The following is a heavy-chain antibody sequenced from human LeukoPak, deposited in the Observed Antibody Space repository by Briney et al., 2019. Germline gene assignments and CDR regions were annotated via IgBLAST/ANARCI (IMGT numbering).Heavy chain of an antibody. J-gene: IGHJ4*02. CDR3: ARAKVLVPDH. Sequence: ASVKVSCKASGYTFTAYYMHWMRQAPGQGPEWMGWINPNSGGTNFAQKSRGRVTMTSDTSISTAYMELSSLRSDDTAIYYCARAKVLVPDHWGQGTLVTVSS. V-gene: IGHV1-2*02. CDR1: GYTFTAYY. CDR2: INPNSGGT.